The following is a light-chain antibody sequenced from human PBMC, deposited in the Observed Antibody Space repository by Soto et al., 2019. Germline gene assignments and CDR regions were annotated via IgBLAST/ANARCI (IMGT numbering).Light chain of an antibody. CDR3: QQYGSSLSWT. CDR2: GAS. V-gene: IGKV3-20*01. J-gene: IGKJ1*01. Sequence: EIVLTQSPGTLSLSPGERATLSCRASQSVSSSYLAWYQQKPGQAPRVLIYGASSRATGIPDRFSGSGSGTDLTLTISRLEPEDFAVYYCQQYGSSLSWTFGQGTKVDI. CDR1: QSVSSSY.